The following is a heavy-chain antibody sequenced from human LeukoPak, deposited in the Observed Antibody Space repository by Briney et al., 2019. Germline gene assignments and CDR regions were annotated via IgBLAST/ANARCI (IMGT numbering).Heavy chain of an antibody. V-gene: IGHV1-69*01. CDR1: GGTFSSYA. CDR2: IIPIFGTA. Sequence: SVKVSCKASGGTFSSYAISWVRQAPGQGLEWMGGIIPIFGTANYAQKFQGRVTITADESTSTAYMELSSLRSEDTAVYYCARTDIAAPHWFDPWGQGTLVTVSS. J-gene: IGHJ5*02. CDR3: ARTDIAAPHWFDP. D-gene: IGHD6-13*01.